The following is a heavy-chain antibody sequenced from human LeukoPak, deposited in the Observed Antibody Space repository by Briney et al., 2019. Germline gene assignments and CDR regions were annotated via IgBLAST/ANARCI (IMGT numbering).Heavy chain of an antibody. V-gene: IGHV6-1*01. D-gene: IGHD5-12*01. CDR2: TYYRSKWYN. CDR1: GDSVSSNSAA. J-gene: IGHJ4*02. Sequence: SQTLSLTCAISGDSVSSNSAAWNWIRRSPSRVLEWLGRTYYRSKWYNDYAVSVRSRITINPDTSKNQFSLQLNSVTTEDTAVYYCARGLPSRYYFDYWGQGTLVTVSS. CDR3: ARGLPSRYYFDY.